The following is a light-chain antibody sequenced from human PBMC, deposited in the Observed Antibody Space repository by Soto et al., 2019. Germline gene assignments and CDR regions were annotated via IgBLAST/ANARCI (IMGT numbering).Light chain of an antibody. Sequence: EIVLTQSPATLSLSPGERATLSCRASQSVGSYLAWYQHKPGQAPRLLIYDASNRATGIPARFSGSGSGTDFTLTISSLEPEDFAIYCCQQRSNWPLTFGGGTTVEIK. CDR2: DAS. V-gene: IGKV3-11*01. CDR3: QQRSNWPLT. CDR1: QSVGSY. J-gene: IGKJ4*01.